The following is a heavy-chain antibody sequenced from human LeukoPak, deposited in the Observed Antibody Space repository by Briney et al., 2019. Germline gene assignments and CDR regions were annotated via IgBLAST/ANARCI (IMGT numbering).Heavy chain of an antibody. CDR3: ARTNYDFWSGYHWFDP. V-gene: IGHV1-69*05. CDR2: IIPIFGTA. J-gene: IGHJ5*02. CDR1: GGTFSSYA. D-gene: IGHD3-3*01. Sequence: SMKVSCKASGGTFSSYAISWVRQAPGQGLEWMGRIIPIFGTANYAQKFQGRVTITTDESTSTAYMELSSLRSEDTAVYYCARTNYDFWSGYHWFDPWGQGTLVTVSS.